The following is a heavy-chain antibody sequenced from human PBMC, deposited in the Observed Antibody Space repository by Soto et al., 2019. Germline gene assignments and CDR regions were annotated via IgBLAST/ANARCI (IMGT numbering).Heavy chain of an antibody. CDR1: GFAFSSFA. Sequence: GGSLRLSCAASGFAFSSFARSWVRQAPGKGLEWVSSISGSGEKTYYADSVKGRFTISRDGSKNTLYLQLNSLRAEDTALYYCAKDPSYYDFWSGPGGWFDPWGQGTLVTVSS. D-gene: IGHD3-3*01. J-gene: IGHJ5*02. CDR3: AKDPSYYDFWSGPGGWFDP. V-gene: IGHV3-23*01. CDR2: ISGSGEKT.